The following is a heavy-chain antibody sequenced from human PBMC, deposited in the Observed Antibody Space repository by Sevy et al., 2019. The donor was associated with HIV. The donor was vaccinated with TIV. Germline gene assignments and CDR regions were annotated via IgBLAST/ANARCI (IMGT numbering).Heavy chain of an antibody. CDR2: INPNSGGT. CDR3: ARASKRGYSYGLVGDFDY. D-gene: IGHD5-18*01. J-gene: IGHJ4*02. CDR1: GYTFTGYY. V-gene: IGHV1-2*02. Sequence: ASVKVSCKASGYTFTGYYMHWVRQAPGQGLEWMGWINPNSGGTNYAQTFQGRVTMTRDTSISTAYMELSRLRSDDTAVYYCARASKRGYSYGLVGDFDYWGQGTLVTVSS.